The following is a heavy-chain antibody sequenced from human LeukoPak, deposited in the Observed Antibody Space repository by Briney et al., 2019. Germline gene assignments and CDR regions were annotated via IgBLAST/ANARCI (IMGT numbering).Heavy chain of an antibody. CDR2: ISSSGSTI. Sequence: GGSLRLSCAASGFTFSSYEMNWVRQAPGKGLEWVSYISSSGSTIYYADSVKGRFTISRDNAKNSLYLQMNSLRAEDTAVYYCARRGSGWYNWFDPWGQGTLVTVSS. CDR1: GFTFSSYE. V-gene: IGHV3-48*03. CDR3: ARRGSGWYNWFDP. J-gene: IGHJ5*02. D-gene: IGHD6-19*01.